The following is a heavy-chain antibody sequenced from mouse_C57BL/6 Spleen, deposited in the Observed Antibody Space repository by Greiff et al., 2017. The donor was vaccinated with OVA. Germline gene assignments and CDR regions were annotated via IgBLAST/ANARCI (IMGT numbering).Heavy chain of an antibody. CDR3: ARGGDSYLWYFDV. D-gene: IGHD2-12*01. V-gene: IGHV5-17*01. Sequence: EVQGVESGGGLVKPGGSLKLSCAASGFTFSDYGMHWVRQAPEKGLEWVAYISSGSSTSYYADTVKGRFTISRDNAKNTLFLQMTRLRSEDTAMYYCARGGDSYLWYFDVWGTGTTVTVSS. CDR2: ISSGSSTS. CDR1: GFTFSDYG. J-gene: IGHJ1*03.